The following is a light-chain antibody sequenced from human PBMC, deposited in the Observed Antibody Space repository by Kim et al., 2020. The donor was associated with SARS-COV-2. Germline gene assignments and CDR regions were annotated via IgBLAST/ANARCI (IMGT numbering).Light chain of an antibody. CDR2: DVS. Sequence: LTQPASVSGSPGQSITISCTGTSSDVGGYNYVSWYQQHPGKAPKLMIYDVSNRPSGVSNRFSGSKSGNTASLTISGLQAEDEADYYCSSYTSSSTEVFGGGTQLTVL. V-gene: IGLV2-14*03. J-gene: IGLJ2*01. CDR1: SSDVGGYNY. CDR3: SSYTSSSTEV.